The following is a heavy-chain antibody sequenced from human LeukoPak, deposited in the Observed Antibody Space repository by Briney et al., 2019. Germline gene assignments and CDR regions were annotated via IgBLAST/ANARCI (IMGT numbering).Heavy chain of an antibody. CDR3: VRDLTIVGVAQVHH. CDR2: ISTNSGTI. D-gene: IGHD1-26*01. V-gene: IGHV3-48*01. Sequence: PGGSLRLSCAASGFTFSIYTMNWVRQAPGKGLEWISHISTNSGTIWYADSVKGRFSISRDNAKNSLFLHMNSLRAEDTAVYYCVRDLTIVGVAQVHHWGQGTLVTVSS. J-gene: IGHJ5*02. CDR1: GFTFSIYT.